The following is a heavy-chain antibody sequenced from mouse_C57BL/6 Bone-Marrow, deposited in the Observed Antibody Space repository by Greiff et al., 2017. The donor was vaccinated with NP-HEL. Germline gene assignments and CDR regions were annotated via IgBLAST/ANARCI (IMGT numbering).Heavy chain of an antibody. D-gene: IGHD2-4*01. J-gene: IGHJ2*01. V-gene: IGHV1-81*01. Sequence: QVQLKESGAELVRPGASVKLSCTASGYTFTSYGISWVKQSTGQGLEWIGEINPRSGNTYYNEKFKGKATLTADNSSSTAYMELRSLTSEDSAFYCCGSLYEYSDDWGKGTTLTVSS. CDR2: INPRSGNT. CDR1: GYTFTSYG. CDR3: GSLYEYSDD.